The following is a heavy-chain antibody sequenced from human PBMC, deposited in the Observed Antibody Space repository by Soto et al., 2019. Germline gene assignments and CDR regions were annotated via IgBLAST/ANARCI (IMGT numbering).Heavy chain of an antibody. CDR2: ISVGSGSI. V-gene: IGHV3-48*02. Sequence: EVHLEESGGGLVQPGRSRRISCAASGFTFSSYAMNWVRQAPGKGLEWISYISVGSGSIFYADSVRGRFTISRDDAQNSVYLQMDTLRYEDTAMYYCVRDDKWASDIWGQGTTVIVSS. CDR1: GFTFSSYA. D-gene: IGHD1-26*01. J-gene: IGHJ3*02. CDR3: VRDDKWASDI.